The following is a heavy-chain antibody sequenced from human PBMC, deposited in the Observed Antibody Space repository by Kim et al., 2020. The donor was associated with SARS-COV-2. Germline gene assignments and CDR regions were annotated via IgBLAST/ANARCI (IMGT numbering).Heavy chain of an antibody. CDR3: ARDHNYDSSGWYYYYGMDV. Sequence: GRFTISRDNAKNSLYLQMNSLRAEDTAVYYCARDHNYDSSGWYYYYGMDVWGQGTTVTVSS. D-gene: IGHD3-22*01. J-gene: IGHJ6*02. V-gene: IGHV3-11*06.